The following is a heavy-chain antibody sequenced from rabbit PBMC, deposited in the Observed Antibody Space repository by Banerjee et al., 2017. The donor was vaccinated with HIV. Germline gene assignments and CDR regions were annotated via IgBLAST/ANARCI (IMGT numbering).Heavy chain of an antibody. CDR1: GFSFSYKYV. Sequence: EQLVESGGDLVKPEGSLPLPCTASGFSFSYKYVMCWVRQAPGKGLEWIACINTSSGNTVYASWAKGRFTISKTSSTTVTLQMTSLTAADTATYFCARGGITTTYPYGGMDLWGQGTLVTVS. V-gene: IGHV1S45*01. CDR3: ARGGITTTYPYGGMDL. CDR2: INTSSGNT. D-gene: IGHD2-1*01. J-gene: IGHJ6*01.